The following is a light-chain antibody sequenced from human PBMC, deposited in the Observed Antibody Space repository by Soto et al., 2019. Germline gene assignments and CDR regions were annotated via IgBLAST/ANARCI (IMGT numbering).Light chain of an antibody. J-gene: IGKJ4*01. V-gene: IGKV4-1*01. CDR3: QQYYITPPHT. CDR1: QSVLYRSNNKNY. CDR2: WAS. Sequence: DIVMTQSPDSLAVSLGERATINCKSSQSVLYRSNNKNYLAWYQQKPGQPPKLLIYWASTRQSGVPDRFSGSGSGTDFTLTSSSLQAEDVAVYYCQQYYITPPHTFGGGTMVEIK.